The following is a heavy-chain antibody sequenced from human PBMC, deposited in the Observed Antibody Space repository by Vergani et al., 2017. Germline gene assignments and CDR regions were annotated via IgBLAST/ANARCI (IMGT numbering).Heavy chain of an antibody. D-gene: IGHD2-21*01. V-gene: IGHV3-23*01. CDR2: ISGSGGNT. CDR3: AKARDPNCKGGNCYSYYYGLDL. J-gene: IGHJ6*02. Sequence: EVQLLESGGNLIRPGGSLRLSCGASGFIFSSFAMTWVRLAPGKGLQGVSAISGSGGNTFYTDSVKGRFTISRDNSKDTLYLQMNSLRVEDTAIYYCAKARDPNCKGGNCYSYYYGLDLWGQGTTVTVSS. CDR1: GFIFSSFA.